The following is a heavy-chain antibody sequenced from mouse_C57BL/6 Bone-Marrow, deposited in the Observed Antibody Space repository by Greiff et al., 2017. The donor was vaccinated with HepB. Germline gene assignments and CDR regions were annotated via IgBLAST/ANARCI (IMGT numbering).Heavy chain of an antibody. CDR2: IDPNSGGT. CDR1: GYNFTSYW. Sequence: QVQLQQPGAELVKPGASVKLSCKASGYNFTSYWMHWVKQRPGRGLEWIGRIDPNSGGTKYNEKFKSKATLTVDKPSSTAYMQLSSLTSEDSAVYYCARGSYYSNFGDYAMDYWGQGTSVSVSS. J-gene: IGHJ4*01. D-gene: IGHD2-5*01. CDR3: ARGSYYSNFGDYAMDY. V-gene: IGHV1-72*01.